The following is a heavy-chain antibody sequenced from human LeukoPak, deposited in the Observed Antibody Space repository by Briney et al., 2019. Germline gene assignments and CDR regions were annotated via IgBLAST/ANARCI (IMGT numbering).Heavy chain of an antibody. CDR1: GGSISSGGYY. D-gene: IGHD3-16*01. Sequence: SETLSLTCTVPGGSISSGGYYWSWIRQHPGKGLEWIGYIYSSGSTYYNPSPKSRVTISVDTSKNQFSLKLSSVTAADTAVYYCARLYDAFDIWGQGTMVTVSS. CDR2: IYSSGST. CDR3: ARLYDAFDI. V-gene: IGHV4-31*03. J-gene: IGHJ3*02.